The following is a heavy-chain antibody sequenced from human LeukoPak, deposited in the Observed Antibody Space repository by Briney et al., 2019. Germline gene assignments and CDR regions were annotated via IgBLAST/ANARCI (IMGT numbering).Heavy chain of an antibody. CDR1: GFTFDDYA. J-gene: IGHJ3*02. Sequence: QPGGSLRLSCAASGFTFDDYAMHWVRQAPGKGLEWVSGISWNSGSIGYADSVKGRFTIPRDNAKNSLYLQMNSLRAEDTALYYCAKSRAGYIGYGGAFDIWGQGTMVTVSS. CDR2: ISWNSGSI. CDR3: AKSRAGYIGYGGAFDI. D-gene: IGHD5-12*01. V-gene: IGHV3-9*01.